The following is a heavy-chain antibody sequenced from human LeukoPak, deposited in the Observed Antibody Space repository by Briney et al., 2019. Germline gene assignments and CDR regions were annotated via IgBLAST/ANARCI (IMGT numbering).Heavy chain of an antibody. J-gene: IGHJ4*02. Sequence: SVKVSCKASGGTFSSYAISWVRQAPAQGLEWMGRIIPILGIANCAQKFQGRVTITADKSTSTAYMELSSLRSEDTAVYYCARAQGITMVREYYFDYWGQGTLVTVSS. D-gene: IGHD3-10*01. V-gene: IGHV1-69*04. CDR2: IIPILGIA. CDR1: GGTFSSYA. CDR3: ARAQGITMVREYYFDY.